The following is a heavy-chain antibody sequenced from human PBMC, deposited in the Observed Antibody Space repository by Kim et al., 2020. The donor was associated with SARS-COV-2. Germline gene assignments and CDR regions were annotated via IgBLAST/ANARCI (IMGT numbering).Heavy chain of an antibody. J-gene: IGHJ6*02. V-gene: IGHV6-1*01. CDR2: TYYRSGWHN. Sequence: SQTLSLTCAISGDSVSSNSVTWDWIRQSPSRGLEWLGRTYYRSGWHNDYAESVKRRITVNPDTSKNQFSLHLNSVTPEDTALYYCARGNKGALDVLGQGTTVAGSS. CDR1: GDSVSSNSVT. CDR3: ARGNKGALDV.